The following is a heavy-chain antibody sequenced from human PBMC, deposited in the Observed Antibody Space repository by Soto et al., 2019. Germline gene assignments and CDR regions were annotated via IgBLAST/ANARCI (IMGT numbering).Heavy chain of an antibody. CDR3: ARDGGRHSGGIDY. CDR2: IIPIFGTA. CDR1: GGTFSSYS. V-gene: IGHV1-69*01. J-gene: IGHJ4*02. D-gene: IGHD1-26*01. Sequence: QVQLVQSGAEVKKPGSSVKVSCKASGGTFSSYSINWVRQAPGQGLEWMGEIIPIFGTANYAQKFQGRVTITAVESTSTAYMELSGLRSEDTAVYYCARDGGRHSGGIDYWGQGTLVTVSS.